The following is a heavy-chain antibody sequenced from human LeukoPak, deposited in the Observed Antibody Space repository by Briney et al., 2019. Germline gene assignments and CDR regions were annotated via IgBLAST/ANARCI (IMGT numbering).Heavy chain of an antibody. V-gene: IGHV4-4*07. CDR3: ARERSGGTTPY. CDR2: IYSSGST. Sequence: PSETLSLTCAVYGGSFSGYYWSWIRQPPGKGLEWIGRIYSSGSTNYNPSLKSRVTMSVDTSKNQFSLKLSSVTAADTAVFYCARERSGGTTPYWGQGTLVTVSS. CDR1: GGSFSGYY. D-gene: IGHD1-7*01. J-gene: IGHJ4*01.